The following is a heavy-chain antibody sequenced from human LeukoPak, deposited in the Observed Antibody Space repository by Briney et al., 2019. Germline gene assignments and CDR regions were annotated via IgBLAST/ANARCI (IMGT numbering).Heavy chain of an antibody. Sequence: ASVKVSCKASGHTFNTYDINWVRQAIGQGLEWMGWMNPNSGRTGYAEKFLGRVTISRNSSIGTVYIELTNLRSEDTAVYYCGRVDMATTKDYWGQGTLVTVSS. CDR3: GRVDMATTKDY. CDR2: MNPNSGRT. V-gene: IGHV1-8*03. D-gene: IGHD5-24*01. CDR1: GHTFNTYD. J-gene: IGHJ4*02.